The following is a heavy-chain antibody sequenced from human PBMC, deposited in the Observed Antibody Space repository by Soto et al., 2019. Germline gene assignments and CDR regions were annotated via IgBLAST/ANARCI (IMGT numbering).Heavy chain of an antibody. V-gene: IGHV1-69*12. J-gene: IGHJ6*02. CDR1: GGTFRTSA. CDR3: ARDKDRQQLGGNYYYIMDV. D-gene: IGHD3-3*02. CDR2: IMPVFPTP. Sequence: QVQLVQSGAEVKKPGSSVKVSCKTSGGTFRTSAISWVRHAPGHGLEWMGGIMPVFPTPDYAQKVQGRVTITADDSTSTADMELSSLGSEDTAVYYCARDKDRQQLGGNYYYIMDVWGQGTTVTVSS.